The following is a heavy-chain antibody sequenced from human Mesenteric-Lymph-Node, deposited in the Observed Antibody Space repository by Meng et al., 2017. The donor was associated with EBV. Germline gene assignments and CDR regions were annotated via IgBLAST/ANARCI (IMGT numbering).Heavy chain of an antibody. CDR2: IYYVGTT. CDR3: VRGAAIGPRYFDY. CDR1: AASANSGTYF. Sequence: QGSVPGGAMPSDALTPTCSVAAASANSGTYFWSCTRKPPGKGLEWIVYIYYVGTTTYTPSLTGRVTISLDTSKNQFSLKLSSVTAADTAVYYCVRGAAIGPRYFDYWGQGTLVTVSS. D-gene: IGHD2-2*02. J-gene: IGHJ4*02. V-gene: IGHV4-61*01.